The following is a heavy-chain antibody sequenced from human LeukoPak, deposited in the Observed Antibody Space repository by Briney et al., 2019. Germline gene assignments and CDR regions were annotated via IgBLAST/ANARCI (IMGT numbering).Heavy chain of an antibody. J-gene: IGHJ5*02. CDR1: GFTFSSYS. D-gene: IGHD6-19*01. CDR3: ARGVAVAGTGNWFDP. CDR2: ISSSSSYI. Sequence: GGSLRLSCAASGFTFSSYSMNWVRQAPGKGLEWVSSISSSSSYIYYADSVKGRFTISRDNAKNSLYLQMNSLRAEDTAVYYCARGVAVAGTGNWFDPRGQGTLVTVSS. V-gene: IGHV3-21*01.